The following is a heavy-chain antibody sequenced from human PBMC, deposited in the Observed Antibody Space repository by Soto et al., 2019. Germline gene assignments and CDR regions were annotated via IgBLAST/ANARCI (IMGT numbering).Heavy chain of an antibody. CDR3: ARDKLRWYY. CDR1: EFTFSNYA. Sequence: GGSLRLSCAASEFTFSNYAMSWVRQAPGKGLEWVSAISYGGGTTYYADSVKGRFTISRDNAKNSLYLQMNSLRVEDTAVYYCARDKLRWYYWGQGTLVTVSS. D-gene: IGHD4-17*01. CDR2: ISYGGGTT. J-gene: IGHJ4*02. V-gene: IGHV3-11*04.